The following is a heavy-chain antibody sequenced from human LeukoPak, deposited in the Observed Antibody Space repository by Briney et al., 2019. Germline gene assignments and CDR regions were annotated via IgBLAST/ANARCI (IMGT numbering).Heavy chain of an antibody. CDR3: ASGGVYDFWSNWFDP. J-gene: IGHJ5*02. D-gene: IGHD3-3*01. CDR1: GGSISSSSYY. V-gene: IGHV4-39*01. Sequence: SETLSLTCTVSGGSISSSSYYWGWIRQPPGKGLEWIGSIYYSGSTYYNPSLKSRVTISVDTSKNQFSLKLSSVTAADTAVYYCASGGVYDFWSNWFDPWGQGTLVTVSS. CDR2: IYYSGST.